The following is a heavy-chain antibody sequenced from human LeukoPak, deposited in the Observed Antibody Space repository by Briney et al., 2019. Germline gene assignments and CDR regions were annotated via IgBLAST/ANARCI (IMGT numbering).Heavy chain of an antibody. D-gene: IGHD3-9*01. CDR3: ASPSRYYDILTGSITLDY. J-gene: IGHJ4*02. CDR2: IIPIFGTA. Sequence: ASVKVSCKASGGTFSSYAISWARQAPGQGLEWMGGIIPIFGTANYAQKFQGRVTITTDESTSTAYTELSSLRSEDTAVYYCASPSRYYDILTGSITLDYWGQGTLVTVSS. CDR1: GGTFSSYA. V-gene: IGHV1-69*05.